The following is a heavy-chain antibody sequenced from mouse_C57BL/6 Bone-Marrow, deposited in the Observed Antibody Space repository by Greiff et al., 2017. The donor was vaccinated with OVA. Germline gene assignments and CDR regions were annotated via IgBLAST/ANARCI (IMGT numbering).Heavy chain of an antibody. CDR2: INPNNGGT. D-gene: IGHD1-2*01. J-gene: IGHJ4*01. CDR3: ARRLRPLMDY. CDR1: GYTFTDYY. Sequence: EVQLQQSGPELVKPGASVKISCKASGYTFTDYYMNWVKQSHGKSLEWIGDINPNNGGTSYNQKFKGKATLTVDKSSSTAYMELRSLTSEDSAVYYCARRLRPLMDYWGQGTSVTVSS. V-gene: IGHV1-26*01.